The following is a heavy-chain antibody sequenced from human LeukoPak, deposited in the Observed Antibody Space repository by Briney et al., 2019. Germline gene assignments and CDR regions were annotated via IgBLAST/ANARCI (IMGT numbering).Heavy chain of an antibody. D-gene: IGHD3-10*01. CDR2: MNPNSGNT. Sequence: GASVKVSCKASGYTFTSYDINWVRQATGQGLEWMGWMNPNSGNTGYAQKFQGRVTMTRNTSISTAYMERSSLRSEDTAVYYCARGPYGSGSYYHYYYYGMDVWGQGTTVTVSS. J-gene: IGHJ6*02. V-gene: IGHV1-8*01. CDR3: ARGPYGSGSYYHYYYYGMDV. CDR1: GYTFTSYD.